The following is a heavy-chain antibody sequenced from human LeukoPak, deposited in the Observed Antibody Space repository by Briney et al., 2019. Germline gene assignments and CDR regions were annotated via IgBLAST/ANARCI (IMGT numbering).Heavy chain of an antibody. V-gene: IGHV4-59*08. J-gene: IGHJ4*02. CDR1: GGSIDSCY. CDR2: IYDSGST. CDR3: ARRNSNSGWYRDDY. D-gene: IGHD6-19*01. Sequence: SETLSLICTVSGGSIDSCYWSWTRQPPGKGLEWIGYIYDSGSTKYKPSLKSRVTISADTSKSQFSLQLTSVTAADTAVYYCARRNSNSGWYRDDYWGQGTLVTVSS.